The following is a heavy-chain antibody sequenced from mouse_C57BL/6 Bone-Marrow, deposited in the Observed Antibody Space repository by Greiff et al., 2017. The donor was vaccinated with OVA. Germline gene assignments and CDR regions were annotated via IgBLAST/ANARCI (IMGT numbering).Heavy chain of an antibody. CDR1: GYSFTGYY. Sequence: VQLQQSGPELVKPGASVKISCKASGYSFTGYYMHWVKQSSEKSLEWIGEINPSTGGTSYNQKFKGKATLTVDKSSSTAYMQLKSLTSEDSAVYYCATTTVVANEYYFDYWGQGTTLTVSS. D-gene: IGHD1-1*01. J-gene: IGHJ2*01. CDR2: INPSTGGT. CDR3: ATTTVVANEYYFDY. V-gene: IGHV1-43*01.